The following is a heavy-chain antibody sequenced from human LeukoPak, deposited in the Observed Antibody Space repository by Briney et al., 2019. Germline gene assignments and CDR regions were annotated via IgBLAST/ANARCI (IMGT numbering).Heavy chain of an antibody. J-gene: IGHJ5*02. V-gene: IGHV4-39*07. CDR2: IYHSGST. CDR3: ARAYSSSLLSWFDP. CDR1: GGSISSSSYY. D-gene: IGHD6-6*01. Sequence: SETLSLTCTVSGGSISSSSYYWGWIRQPPGKGLEWIGSIYHSGSTYYNPSLKSRVTISVDTSKNQFSRKLSSVTAADTAVYYCARAYSSSLLSWFDPWGQGTLVTVSS.